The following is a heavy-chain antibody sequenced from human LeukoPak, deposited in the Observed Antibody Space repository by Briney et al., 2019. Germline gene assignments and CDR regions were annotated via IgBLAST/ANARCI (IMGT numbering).Heavy chain of an antibody. CDR3: ARGRSPVTTRYFDY. CDR2: ISSSSSYI. CDR1: GFTFSSYS. V-gene: IGHV3-21*01. J-gene: IGHJ4*02. D-gene: IGHD4-17*01. Sequence: PGGSLRLSCAASGFTFSSYSMNWVRQAPGKGLEWVSSISSSSSYIYYADSVKGRFTISRDNAKNSLYLQMNSLRAEDTAVYYCARGRSPVTTRYFDYWGQGTLVTVSP.